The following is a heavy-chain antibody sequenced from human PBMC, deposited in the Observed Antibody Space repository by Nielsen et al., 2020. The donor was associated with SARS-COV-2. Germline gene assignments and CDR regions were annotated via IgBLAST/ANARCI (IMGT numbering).Heavy chain of an antibody. CDR1: GFTFNSYG. Sequence: GESLKISCAASGFTFNSYGMHWVRQAPGKGLEWVAVISYDGSNKYYADSVKGRFTISRDNSKNTLYLQMNSLRAEDTAVYYCAKDPPSSGWYYYYYYYGMDVWGQGATVTVSS. CDR3: AKDPPSSGWYYYYYYYGMDV. CDR2: ISYDGSNK. J-gene: IGHJ6*02. D-gene: IGHD6-19*01. V-gene: IGHV3-30*18.